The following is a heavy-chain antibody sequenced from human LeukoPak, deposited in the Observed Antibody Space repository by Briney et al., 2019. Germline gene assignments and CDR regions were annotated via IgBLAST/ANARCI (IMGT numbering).Heavy chain of an antibody. CDR2: MNPNSGNT. CDR1: GYTFTSYD. D-gene: IGHD6-19*01. CDR3: ARGPGYSSGWYWFDP. V-gene: IGHV1-8*01. J-gene: IGHJ5*02. Sequence: ASVKVSCKASGYTFTSYDINWVRQATGQGLEWMGWMNPNSGNTGYAQKFQGRVTMTRNTSISTAYMELSSLRSEDTAVFYCARGPGYSSGWYWFDPWGQGTLVTVSS.